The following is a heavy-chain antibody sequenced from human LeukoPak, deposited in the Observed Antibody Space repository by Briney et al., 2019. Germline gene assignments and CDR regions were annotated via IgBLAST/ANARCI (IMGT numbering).Heavy chain of an antibody. CDR2: ISSNGGST. J-gene: IGHJ3*02. CDR3: AGGIVVVPAYAFDI. V-gene: IGHV3-64*01. CDR1: GFTFSSYA. Sequence: SGGSLRLSCAASGFTFSSYAMHWVRQAPGKGLEYVSAISSNGGSTYYANSVKGRFTISRDNSKNTLYLQMGSLRAEDMAVYYCAGGIVVVPAYAFDIWGQGTMVTVSS. D-gene: IGHD2-2*01.